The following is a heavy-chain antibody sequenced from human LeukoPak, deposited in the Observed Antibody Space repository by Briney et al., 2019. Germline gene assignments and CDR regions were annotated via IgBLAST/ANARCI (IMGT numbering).Heavy chain of an antibody. J-gene: IGHJ4*02. V-gene: IGHV3-53*01. CDR3: ARNLPFDY. Sequence: GGCLRLSCAACGFTLSSNYMSWVSQAPGTGREWVSVIYSGGSTYYADSVKGRFTISRDNSKNTLYLQMNSLRAEDTAVYYCARNLPFDYWGQGTLVTVSS. CDR1: GFTLSSNY. CDR2: IYSGGST.